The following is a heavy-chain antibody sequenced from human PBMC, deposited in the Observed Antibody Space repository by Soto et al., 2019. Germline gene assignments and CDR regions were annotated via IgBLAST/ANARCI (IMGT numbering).Heavy chain of an antibody. Sequence: SVKVSCKASGGTFSSYAISWVRQAPVQGLEWMGGIIPIFGTANYAQKFQGRVTITADESTSTAYMELSSLRSEDTAVYYCATRLTTLTTTVVPFDYWGQGTLVTVSS. CDR1: GGTFSSYA. V-gene: IGHV1-69*13. CDR2: IIPIFGTA. J-gene: IGHJ4*02. CDR3: ATRLTTLTTTVVPFDY. D-gene: IGHD4-17*01.